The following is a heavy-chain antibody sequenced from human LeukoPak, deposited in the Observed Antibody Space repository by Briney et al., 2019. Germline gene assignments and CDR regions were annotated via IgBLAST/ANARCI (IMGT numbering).Heavy chain of an antibody. CDR1: GGSLSPYY. Sequence: SETPSLTCSVYGGSLSPYYWNWIRQPPGKGLEWIGEINHRGSTTYNPSLKSRVTISVDTSKNQFSLKLSSVTAADTAVYYCARVGLDWGSIDYWGQGTLVTVSS. CDR2: INHRGST. D-gene: IGHD3/OR15-3a*01. V-gene: IGHV4-34*01. J-gene: IGHJ4*02. CDR3: ARVGLDWGSIDY.